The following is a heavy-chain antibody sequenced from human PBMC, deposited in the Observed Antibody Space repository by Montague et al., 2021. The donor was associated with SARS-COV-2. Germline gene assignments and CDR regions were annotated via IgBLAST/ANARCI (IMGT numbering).Heavy chain of an antibody. D-gene: IGHD2-2*01. CDR3: ARVGCSRNVWNWFDP. CDR1: GGSISSSMKY. Sequence: SETLSLTCTVSGGSISSSMKYWGWIRQPPGKGLEWIGIIVYSGVTXYXXXXKXRVTIFVDTSKNEFPLNLNSVTAADTAVYYCARVGCSRNVWNWFDPWGQGTLVTVSS. J-gene: IGHJ5*02. V-gene: IGHV4-39*01. CDR2: IVYSGVT.